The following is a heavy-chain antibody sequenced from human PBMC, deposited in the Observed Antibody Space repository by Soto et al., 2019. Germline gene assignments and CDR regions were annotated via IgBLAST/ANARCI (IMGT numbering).Heavy chain of an antibody. CDR1: GGSTRGSTSDFY. V-gene: IGHV4-61*08. D-gene: IGHD3-16*01. CDR2: IYYSGAT. Sequence: PSETLSLTCSVSGGSTRGSTSDFYWSWIRRSPGTGLEWMGSIYYSGATNYNPSLESGLTISVDTSKNQFSLNLSSVTAADTAVYYCARAMGDWGTYYYYYGFDVWGQGTTVTVSS. J-gene: IGHJ6*02. CDR3: ARAMGDWGTYYYYYGFDV.